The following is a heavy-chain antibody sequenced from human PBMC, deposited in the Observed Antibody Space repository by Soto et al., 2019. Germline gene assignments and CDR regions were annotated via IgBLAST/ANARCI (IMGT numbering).Heavy chain of an antibody. J-gene: IGHJ6*02. V-gene: IGHV3-30*18. CDR1: GFTFSSYG. CDR2: ISYDGSNK. Sequence: QVQLVESGGGVVQPGRSLRLSCAASGFTFSSYGMHWVRQAPGKGLEWVAVISYDGSNKYYADSVKGRFTISRDNSKNTLYLQMNSLRAEDTAVYYCAKGAEAYYYYYGMDVWGQGTTVTVSS. CDR3: AKGAEAYYYYYGMDV.